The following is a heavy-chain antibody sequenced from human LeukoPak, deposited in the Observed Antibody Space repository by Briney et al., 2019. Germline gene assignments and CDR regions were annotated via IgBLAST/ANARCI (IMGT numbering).Heavy chain of an antibody. J-gene: IGHJ4*02. CDR1: GFTVSSNF. CDR3: ASPAHQWHWYYFDY. Sequence: PEGSLRLSCAASGFTVSSNFMSWVRQAPGKGLEWVSVIYSGGSTYYADSVKGRFTISRDNSKNTLYLQMNSLRVEDTAVYYCASPAHQWHWYYFDYWGQGTLVTVSS. V-gene: IGHV3-66*01. CDR2: IYSGGST. D-gene: IGHD6-19*01.